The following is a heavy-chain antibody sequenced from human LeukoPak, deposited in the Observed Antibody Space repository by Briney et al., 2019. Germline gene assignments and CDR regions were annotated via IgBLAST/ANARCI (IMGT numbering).Heavy chain of an antibody. J-gene: IGHJ5*02. D-gene: IGHD3-3*01. CDR3: ASQDDFWSQLLDP. CDR1: GLTFSNYW. V-gene: IGHV3-7*01. Sequence: GGSLRLSCAASGLTFSNYWMSWVRQAPGKGLEWVANIKQDGSAKYYMHSVRGRFTISRDNAKNSLYLQMNSLSAEDTAVYYCASQDDFWSQLLDPWGQGTLVTVSS. CDR2: IKQDGSAK.